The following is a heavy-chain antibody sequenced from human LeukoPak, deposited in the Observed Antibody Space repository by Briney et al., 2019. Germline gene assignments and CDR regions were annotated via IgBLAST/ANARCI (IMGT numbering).Heavy chain of an antibody. J-gene: IGHJ4*02. CDR3: ARVVDTHFDY. CDR2: IKSDGSTT. V-gene: IGHV3-74*01. D-gene: IGHD5-18*01. Sequence: GGSLRLSCAASGFTFSSYWMHWVRQAPGKGLVWVSRIKSDGSTTTYADSVRGRFTISRDNAKNTLYLQMNSLRAEDTAVYYCARVVDTHFDYWGQGTLVTVSS. CDR1: GFTFSSYW.